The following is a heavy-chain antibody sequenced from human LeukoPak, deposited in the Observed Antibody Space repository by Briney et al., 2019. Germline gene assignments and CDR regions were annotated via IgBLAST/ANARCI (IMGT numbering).Heavy chain of an antibody. V-gene: IGHV1-69*13. CDR3: ASPLNLAS. J-gene: IGHJ4*02. CDR1: GGTFASYA. CDR2: IIPIFGTA. Sequence: ASVKAYCKASGGTFASYALSCVRQAPGQGLEWMGGIIPIFGTANYAQKFQGRVTITADESTSTAYMELSSLRSEDTAVYYCASPLNLASWGQGTLVTVSS.